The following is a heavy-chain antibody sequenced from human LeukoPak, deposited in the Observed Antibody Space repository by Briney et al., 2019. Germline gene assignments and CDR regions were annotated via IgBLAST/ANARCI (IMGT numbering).Heavy chain of an antibody. D-gene: IGHD3-10*01. CDR3: ARVGDYYNSGSFSHDT. Sequence: SETLSLTCTVPGGSMMSYYWSWIRQPLGKGLEWIGYIYYSGSTFYNPSLKSEVTMSLDTSKNQFPLQLSSVTAADTAVYYCARVGDYYNSGSFSHDTWGQETLVTVPS. CDR1: GGSMMSYY. CDR2: IYYSGST. J-gene: IGHJ5*02. V-gene: IGHV4-59*01.